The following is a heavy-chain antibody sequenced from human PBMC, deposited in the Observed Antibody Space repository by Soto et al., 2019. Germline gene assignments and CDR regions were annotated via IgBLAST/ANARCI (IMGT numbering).Heavy chain of an antibody. CDR1: GGSISSGGYY. CDR3: ARDRDYYYSSGYELYAFAI. D-gene: IGHD3-22*01. CDR2: IYYSGST. Sequence: SETLSLTCTVSGGSISSGGYYWSWIRQHPGKGLEWIGYIYYSGSTYYNPSLKSRVTISVDTSNNQFSLKLSSVTAADTAVYYCARDRDYYYSSGYELYAFAIWSQGTIVTV. V-gene: IGHV4-31*03. J-gene: IGHJ3*02.